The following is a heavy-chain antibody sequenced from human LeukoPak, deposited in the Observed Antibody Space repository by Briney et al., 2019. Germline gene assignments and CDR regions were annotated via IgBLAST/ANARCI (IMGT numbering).Heavy chain of an antibody. CDR3: ARVGALSSSWLLY. CDR2: IRYDGSNT. J-gene: IGHJ4*02. CDR1: GFIFSSYG. Sequence: GGSLRLSCAASGFIFSSYGMHWVRQAPGKGLEWVAFIRYDGSNTYYADSVKGRFTISRDNSKNSLYLQMNSLRAEDTAVYFCARVGALSSSWLLYWGQGTLVTVSS. D-gene: IGHD6-13*01. V-gene: IGHV3-30*02.